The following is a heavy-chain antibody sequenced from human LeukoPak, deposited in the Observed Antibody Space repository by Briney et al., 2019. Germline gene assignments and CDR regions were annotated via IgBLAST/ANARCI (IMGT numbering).Heavy chain of an antibody. V-gene: IGHV4-59*12. D-gene: IGHD6-19*01. J-gene: IGHJ4*02. CDR2: IYYSGST. CDR1: GGSISSYY. CDR3: ARRGYSSGWWYFDY. Sequence: SETLSLTCTVSGGSISSYYWSWIRQPPGKGLEWIGYIYYSGSTNYNPSLKSRVTISVDTSKNQFSLRLSSVTAADTAVYYCARRGYSSGWWYFDYWGQGTLVTVSS.